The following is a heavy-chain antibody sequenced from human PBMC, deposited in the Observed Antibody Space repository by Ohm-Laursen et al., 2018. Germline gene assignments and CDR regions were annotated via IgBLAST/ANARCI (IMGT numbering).Heavy chain of an antibody. J-gene: IGHJ3*02. CDR2: LYRSDYT. CDR3: ARGKYDSSGYDIVVYALDI. D-gene: IGHD3-22*01. V-gene: IGHV3-66*01. Sequence: SLRLSCTASGFTVSSNYMSWVRQAPGKGLEWVAVLYRSDYTHIADSVKGRFTISRDTSKNTVNLQMNSLRVEDTAVYYCARGKYDSSGYDIVVYALDIWGQGTMVTVSS. CDR1: GFTVSSNY.